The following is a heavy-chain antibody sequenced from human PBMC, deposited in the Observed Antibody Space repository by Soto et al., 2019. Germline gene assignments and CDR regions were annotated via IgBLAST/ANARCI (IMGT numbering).Heavy chain of an antibody. CDR1: GFTFSSYG. J-gene: IGHJ6*02. V-gene: IGHV3-33*01. D-gene: IGHD5-18*01. CDR3: ARSSQLWSRYYYCYGMDV. Sequence: QVQLVESGGGVVQPGRSLRLSCAASGFTFSSYGMLWVRQAPGKGLEWVAVIWYDGSNKYYADSVKGRFTISRDNSKNTLYLQMNSLRAEDTAVYYCARSSQLWSRYYYCYGMDVWGQGTTVTVSS. CDR2: IWYDGSNK.